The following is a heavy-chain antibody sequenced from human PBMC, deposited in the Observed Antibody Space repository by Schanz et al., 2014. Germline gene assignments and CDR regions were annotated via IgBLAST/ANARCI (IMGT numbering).Heavy chain of an antibody. D-gene: IGHD5-12*01. V-gene: IGHV3-33*08. CDR2: IRYNGINE. Sequence: MQVVESGGGLVKPGRSLRLSCTASGFTFGDYAMSWFRQPPGKGLEWVAFIRYNGINEYYADSVKGRFTTSRDNSKNTMYLQMNSLRAEDTAVYFCARDGGRDGYNLAFDVWGQGTLVTVSS. CDR1: GFTFGDYA. J-gene: IGHJ3*01. CDR3: ARDGGRDGYNLAFDV.